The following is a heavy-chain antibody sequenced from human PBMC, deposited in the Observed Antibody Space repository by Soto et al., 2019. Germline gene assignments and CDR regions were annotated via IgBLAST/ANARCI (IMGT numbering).Heavy chain of an antibody. J-gene: IGHJ4*02. D-gene: IGHD3-10*01. CDR3: ARDRGYGSGSYPDTFDY. Sequence: QVQLLESGGGVVQPGRSLRLSCAASGFTFSSYAMHWVRQAPGKGLEWVAVISYDGSNKYYADSVKGRFTISRDNSKNTLYLQMNSLRAEDTAVYYCARDRGYGSGSYPDTFDYWGQGTLVTVSS. CDR1: GFTFSSYA. V-gene: IGHV3-30-3*01. CDR2: ISYDGSNK.